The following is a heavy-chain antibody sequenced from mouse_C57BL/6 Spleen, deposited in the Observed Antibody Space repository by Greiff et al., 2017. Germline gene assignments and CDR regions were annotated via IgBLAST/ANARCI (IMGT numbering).Heavy chain of an antibody. Sequence: QVQLKQPGAELVRPGSSVKLSCKASGYTFTSYWMHWVKQRPIQGLEWIGNIDPSDSETHYNQKFKDKATLTVDKSSSTAYMQLSSLTSEDSAVYYCAREGAYSNYWFAYWGQGTLVTVSA. CDR1: GYTFTSYW. CDR3: AREGAYSNYWFAY. V-gene: IGHV1-52*01. D-gene: IGHD2-5*01. J-gene: IGHJ3*01. CDR2: IDPSDSET.